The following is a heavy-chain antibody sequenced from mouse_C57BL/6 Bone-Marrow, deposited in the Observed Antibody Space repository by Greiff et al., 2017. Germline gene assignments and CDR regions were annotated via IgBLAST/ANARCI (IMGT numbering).Heavy chain of an antibody. Sequence: VQLQQSGASVKISCKASGYAFSSYWMNWVKQRPGKGLEWIGQIYPGDGDTNYNGKFKGKATLTADKSSSTAYMQLSSLTSEDSAVYFCARQLTGRGFAYWGQGTLVTVSA. D-gene: IGHD4-1*01. CDR1: GYAFSSYW. CDR2: IYPGDGDT. V-gene: IGHV1-80*01. CDR3: ARQLTGRGFAY. J-gene: IGHJ3*01.